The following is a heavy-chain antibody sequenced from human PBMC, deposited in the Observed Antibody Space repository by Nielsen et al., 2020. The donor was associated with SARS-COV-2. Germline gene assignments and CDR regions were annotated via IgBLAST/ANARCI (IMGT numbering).Heavy chain of an antibody. CDR1: GFTFSSYA. CDR2: ISGSGGST. V-gene: IGHV3-23*01. J-gene: IGHJ4*02. Sequence: GESLKISCAASGFTFSSYAMSWVRQAPGKGLEWVSAISGSGGSTYYADSVKGRFTISRDNSKNTLYLQMNSLRAEDTAVYYCAKEGQWLLHDGYFDYWGQGTLVTVSS. D-gene: IGHD6-19*01. CDR3: AKEGQWLLHDGYFDY.